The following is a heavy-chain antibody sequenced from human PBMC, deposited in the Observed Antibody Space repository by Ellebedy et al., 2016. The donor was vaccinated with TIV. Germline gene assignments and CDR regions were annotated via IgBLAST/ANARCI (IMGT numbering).Heavy chain of an antibody. Sequence: GESLKISCAASGFTFSSYAMHWVRQAPGKGLEWVAVISYDGSNKYYADSVKGRFTISRDNSKNTLYLQMNSLRAEDTAVYYCARARYDHFDYWGQGTLVTVSS. V-gene: IGHV3-30*04. J-gene: IGHJ4*02. CDR1: GFTFSSYA. CDR2: ISYDGSNK. CDR3: ARARYDHFDY. D-gene: IGHD1-1*01.